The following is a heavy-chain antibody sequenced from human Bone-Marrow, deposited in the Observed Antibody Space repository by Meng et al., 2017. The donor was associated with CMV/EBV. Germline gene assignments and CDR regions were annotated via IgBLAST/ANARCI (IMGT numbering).Heavy chain of an antibody. Sequence: SGFTFSSYAMHWVRQAPGKGLEWVAVISYDGSNKYYADSVKGRFTISRDNSKNTLYLQMNSLRAEDTAVYYCARSASEYQLLTQLDYWGQGTLVTVSS. CDR3: ARSASEYQLLTQLDY. J-gene: IGHJ4*02. CDR1: GFTFSSYA. V-gene: IGHV3-30*04. D-gene: IGHD2-2*01. CDR2: ISYDGSNK.